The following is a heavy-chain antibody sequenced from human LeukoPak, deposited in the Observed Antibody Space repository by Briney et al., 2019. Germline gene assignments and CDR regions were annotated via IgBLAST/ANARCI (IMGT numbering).Heavy chain of an antibody. D-gene: IGHD6-19*01. CDR2: ISGSGGST. Sequence: GGSLRLSCTASGFTFSSYAMSWVRQAPGKGLEWVSAISGSGGSTYYADSVKGRFTISRDNSKNTLYLKMNSLRAEDTAVYYCAKGVIAVTGLFDYWGQGPLVTVSS. V-gene: IGHV3-23*01. CDR3: AKGVIAVTGLFDY. CDR1: GFTFSSYA. J-gene: IGHJ4*02.